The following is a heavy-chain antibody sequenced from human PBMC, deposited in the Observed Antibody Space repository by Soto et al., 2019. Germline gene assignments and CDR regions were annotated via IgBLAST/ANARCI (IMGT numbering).Heavy chain of an antibody. J-gene: IGHJ6*02. CDR3: ARGVDSSGYYYYYGMDV. V-gene: IGHV3-21*01. Sequence: EVQLVESGGGLVKPGGSLRLSCAASGFTFNNYNMNWVRQAPGKGLEWVSSISTTGAYIQYADSVKGRFTISRDNAKNSLYLQMNSLRAEDTAVYYCARGVDSSGYYYYYGMDVWGQGTTVTVSS. CDR2: ISTTGAYI. CDR1: GFTFNNYN. D-gene: IGHD3-22*01.